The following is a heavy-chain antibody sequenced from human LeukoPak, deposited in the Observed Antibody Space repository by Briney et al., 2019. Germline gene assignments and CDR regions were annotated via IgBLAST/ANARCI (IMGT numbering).Heavy chain of an antibody. D-gene: IGHD6-19*01. Sequence: SETLSLTCTVSHLIRSYYWSWIRQPPGKGLEWIGYISYSGSTNYNPSLKSRVTISVDTSKNKFSLKLSSVTAADTGVYYCARGGWYYFDYCGQGTQVTVSS. J-gene: IGHJ4*02. CDR3: ARGGWYYFDY. CDR2: ISYSGST. V-gene: IGHV4-59*01. CDR1: HLIRSYY.